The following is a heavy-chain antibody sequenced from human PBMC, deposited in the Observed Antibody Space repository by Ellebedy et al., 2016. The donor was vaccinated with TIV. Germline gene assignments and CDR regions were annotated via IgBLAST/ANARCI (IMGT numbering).Heavy chain of an antibody. J-gene: IGHJ2*01. D-gene: IGHD2-21*01. V-gene: IGHV3-30*02. Sequence: GGSLRLSCAASGFTFSSYWMSWVRQAPGKGLEWVAVIWYDGSNKYYADSVKGRFTISRDNSRNTLYLQMNSLRAEDTAVYYCAKAPISTYWYFDLWGRGTLVTVSS. CDR2: IWYDGSNK. CDR3: AKAPISTYWYFDL. CDR1: GFTFSSYW.